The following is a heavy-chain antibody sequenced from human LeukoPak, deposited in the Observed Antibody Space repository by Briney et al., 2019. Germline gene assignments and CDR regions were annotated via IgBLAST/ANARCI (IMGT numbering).Heavy chain of an antibody. CDR3: ARGGTSGSLIY. V-gene: IGHV3-74*01. CDR1: GFTFSNYW. D-gene: IGHD1-26*01. Sequence: GGSLRLSCAASGFTFSNYWMHWVRQAPLKGLVWVSRINSDGGTTGYADSVKGRFTISRDNAKNTLYLQMNSPRAEDTALYYCARGGTSGSLIYWGQGTLVTVSS. J-gene: IGHJ4*02. CDR2: INSDGGTT.